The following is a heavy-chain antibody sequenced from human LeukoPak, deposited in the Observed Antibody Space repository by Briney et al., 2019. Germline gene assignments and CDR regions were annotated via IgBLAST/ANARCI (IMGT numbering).Heavy chain of an antibody. V-gene: IGHV4-61*02. CDR3: ARAFGSGSFDY. CDR2: IYTSGST. Sequence: SETLSLTCTVSGNSISSGDNYWSWIRQPAGKGLEWIGRIYTSGSTYYNPSLKSRVTISVDTSKNQFSLKLSSVTAADTAVYYCARAFGSGSFDYWGQGTLVTVSS. D-gene: IGHD3-10*01. CDR1: GNSISSGDNY. J-gene: IGHJ4*02.